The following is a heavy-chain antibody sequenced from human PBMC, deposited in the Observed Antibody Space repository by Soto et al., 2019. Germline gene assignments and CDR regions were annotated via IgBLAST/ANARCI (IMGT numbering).Heavy chain of an antibody. J-gene: IGHJ4*02. V-gene: IGHV3-21*01. CDR2: ISSSSSYI. CDR3: ARDHPGYSYGNGLGY. Sequence: EVQLVESGGGLVKPGGSLRLSCAASGFTFSSYSMNWVRQAPGKGLEWVSSISSSSSYIYYADSVKGRFTISRDNAKNSLYLQMNSLRAQETAVYYCARDHPGYSYGNGLGYWGQGTLVTVSS. CDR1: GFTFSSYS. D-gene: IGHD5-18*01.